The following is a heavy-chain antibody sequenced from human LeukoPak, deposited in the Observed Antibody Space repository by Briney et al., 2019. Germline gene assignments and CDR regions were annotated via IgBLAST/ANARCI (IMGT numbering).Heavy chain of an antibody. CDR3: ARDGQWLVQRYNWFDP. CDR1: GVSISSYY. Sequence: SETLSLTCTVSGVSISSYYWSWIRQPAGKGLEWIGRIYTSGSTNYNPSLKSRVTMSVDTSKNQFSLKLSSVTAADTAVYYCARDGQWLVQRYNWFDPWGQGTLVTVSS. J-gene: IGHJ5*02. CDR2: IYTSGST. D-gene: IGHD6-19*01. V-gene: IGHV4-4*07.